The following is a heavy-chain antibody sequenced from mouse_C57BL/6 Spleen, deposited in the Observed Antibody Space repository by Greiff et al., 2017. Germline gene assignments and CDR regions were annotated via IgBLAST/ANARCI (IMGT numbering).Heavy chain of an antibody. Sequence: VHVKQSGPELVKPGASVKISCKASGYSFTGYYMNWVKQSPEKSLEWIGEINPSTGGTTYNQKFKAKATLTVDKSSSTAYMQLKSLTSEDSAVYYCARSQNYYFDYWGQGTTLTVSS. J-gene: IGHJ2*01. CDR2: INPSTGGT. CDR1: GYSFTGYY. D-gene: IGHD3-1*01. CDR3: ARSQNYYFDY. V-gene: IGHV1-42*01.